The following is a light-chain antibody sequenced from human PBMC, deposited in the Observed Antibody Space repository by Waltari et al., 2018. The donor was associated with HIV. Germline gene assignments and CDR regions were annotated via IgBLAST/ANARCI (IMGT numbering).Light chain of an antibody. J-gene: IGLJ3*02. CDR3: QSYDSSRNSWV. Sequence: QSVLTQPPSVSGAPGQRVTIPCTGSNSNIGAGFDVNWYQQLPGAAPKLLIHGNTNRPSGVPDRFAGSKSGTSASLTITGRQSEDEADYYCQSYDSSRNSWVFGGGSKLAVL. CDR1: NSNIGAGFD. V-gene: IGLV1-40*01. CDR2: GNT.